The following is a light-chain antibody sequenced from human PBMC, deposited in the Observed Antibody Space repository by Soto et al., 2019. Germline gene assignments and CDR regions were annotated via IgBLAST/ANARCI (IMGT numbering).Light chain of an antibody. CDR1: SSDVGGYNY. CDR2: DVS. Sequence: QSVLTQPASVSGSPGQSITISCTGTSSDVGGYNYVSWYQQHPGKAPKLMIYDVSNRPSGVSNRFSGSKSGNTASLTISGLHAEDEADYYWSSYTSSTTVVFGGGTKLTVL. J-gene: IGLJ2*01. CDR3: SSYTSSTTVV. V-gene: IGLV2-14*01.